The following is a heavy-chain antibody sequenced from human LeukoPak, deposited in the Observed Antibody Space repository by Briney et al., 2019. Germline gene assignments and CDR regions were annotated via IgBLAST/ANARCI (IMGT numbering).Heavy chain of an antibody. V-gene: IGHV3-48*03. CDR2: ISSRSSTK. J-gene: IGHJ4*02. Sequence: SGGSLRLXCAVSGFTFSDYEMNWVRQAPGKGLEWVSYISSRSSTKYYADSVRGRFTVSRDNAKSSLYLQMNSLRAEDTALYYCAREMKDSSGSFLAHWGQGTLVTVSS. CDR3: AREMKDSSGSFLAH. CDR1: GFTFSDYE. D-gene: IGHD3-22*01.